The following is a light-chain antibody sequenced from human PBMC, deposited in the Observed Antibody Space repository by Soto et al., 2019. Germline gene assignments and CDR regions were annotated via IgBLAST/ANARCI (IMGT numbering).Light chain of an antibody. J-gene: IGKJ5*01. Sequence: EIVLTQSPGTLSLSPGERATLSCRASQSVSSSYLAWYQQRPGQAPRLLIYGASSSATGIPDRFSGSGSGTDFTRTISRLEPEDFAVYYCQQYGSSPLITFGQGTRLEIK. CDR2: GAS. CDR3: QQYGSSPLIT. V-gene: IGKV3-20*01. CDR1: QSVSSSY.